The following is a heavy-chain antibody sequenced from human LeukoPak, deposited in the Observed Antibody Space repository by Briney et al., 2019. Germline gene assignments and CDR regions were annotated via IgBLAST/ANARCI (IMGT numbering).Heavy chain of an antibody. CDR3: AREKKYCSSSSCYPWYFDY. V-gene: IGHV1-69*05. D-gene: IGHD2-2*01. CDR2: IIPIFGTA. J-gene: IGHJ4*02. Sequence: SVKVSCKASGGTFSSYAISWVRQAPGQGLEWMGGIIPIFGTANYAQKFQGRVTITTDESTSTAYMELSGLRSEDTAVYYCAREKKYCSSSSCYPWYFDYWGQGTLVTVSS. CDR1: GGTFSSYA.